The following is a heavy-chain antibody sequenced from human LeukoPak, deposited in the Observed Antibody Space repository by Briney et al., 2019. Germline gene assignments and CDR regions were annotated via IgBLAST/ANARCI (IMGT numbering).Heavy chain of an antibody. CDR2: IYHSGST. CDR1: GGSISSGGYS. CDR3: ARESERDAFDI. Sequence: PSETLSLTCTVSGGSISSGGYSWSWIRQPPGKGLEWNGYIYHSGSTYYNPLLKSRVTISVDRSKNQLSLKLRSVTAADTAVYYCARESERDAFDIWGQGTMVTVSS. V-gene: IGHV4-30-2*01. J-gene: IGHJ3*02.